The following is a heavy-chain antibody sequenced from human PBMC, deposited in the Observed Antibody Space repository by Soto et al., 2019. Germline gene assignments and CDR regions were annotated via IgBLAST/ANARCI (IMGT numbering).Heavy chain of an antibody. CDR2: IYTSGST. D-gene: IGHD3-22*01. CDR3: ARDSLSPYYYDSSGYWSYFDY. V-gene: IGHV4-4*07. J-gene: IGHJ4*02. CDR1: GGSISSYY. Sequence: SETLSLTCTVSGGSISSYYWSWIRQPAGKGLEGIGRIYTSGSTNYNPSLKSRVTMSVDTSKNQFSLKLSSVTAADTAVYYCARDSLSPYYYDSSGYWSYFDYWGQGTLVTVSS.